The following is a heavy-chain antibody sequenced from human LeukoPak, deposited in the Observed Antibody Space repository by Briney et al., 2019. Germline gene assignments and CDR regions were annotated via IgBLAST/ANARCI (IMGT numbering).Heavy chain of an antibody. CDR2: GSTYFNT. V-gene: IGHV4-39*07. CDR1: DGSINSDSYY. D-gene: IGHD6-13*01. CDR3: ARVAAAGTRSQGNFDY. J-gene: IGHJ4*02. Sequence: SETLSLTCAVSDGSINSDSYYWGWIRQPPGKGLEWIGSGSTYFNTYYHPSLKSRVTISLDTPKQQFSLTVSSVTAADTAVYYCARVAAAGTRSQGNFDYWGQGTLVTVSS.